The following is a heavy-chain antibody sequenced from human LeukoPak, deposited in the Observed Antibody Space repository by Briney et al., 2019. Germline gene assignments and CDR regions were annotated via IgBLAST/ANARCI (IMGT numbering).Heavy chain of an antibody. J-gene: IGHJ4*02. CDR2: INPNSGGT. CDR1: GYTFTSYY. CDR3: ASVCSGGSCYSGYYFDY. D-gene: IGHD2-15*01. V-gene: IGHV1-2*06. Sequence: GASVKVSCKASGYTFTSYYMHWVRQAPGQGLEWMGRINPNSGGTNYAQKFQGGVTMTRDTSISTAYMELSRLRSDDTAVYYCASVCSGGSCYSGYYFDYWGQGTLVTVSS.